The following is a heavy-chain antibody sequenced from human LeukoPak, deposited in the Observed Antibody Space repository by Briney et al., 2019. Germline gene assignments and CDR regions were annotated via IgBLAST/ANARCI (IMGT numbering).Heavy chain of an antibody. Sequence: SQTLSLTCAVSGGSISSGGYSWSWIRQPPGKGLEWIVYIYHSGSTYYNPSLKSRVTISVDRSKNQFSLKLSSVTAADTAVYYCARDQYNWNYAHRWFDPWGQGTLVTVSS. D-gene: IGHD1-7*01. CDR3: ARDQYNWNYAHRWFDP. J-gene: IGHJ5*02. CDR1: GGSISSGGYS. CDR2: IYHSGST. V-gene: IGHV4-30-2*01.